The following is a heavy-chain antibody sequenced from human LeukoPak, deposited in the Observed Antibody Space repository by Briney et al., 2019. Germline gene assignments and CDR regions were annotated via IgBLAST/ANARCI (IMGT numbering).Heavy chain of an antibody. J-gene: IGHJ6*02. CDR3: ARVDGGPSFYYYYGMDV. CDR2: IIPILGIA. CDR1: GGTFSSYA. Sequence: GASVKVSCKASGGTFSSYAISWVRQAPGQGLEWMGRIIPILGIANYAQKLQGRVTITADKSTSTAYMELSSLRSEDTAVYYCARVDGGPSFYYYYGMDVWGQETTVTVPS. D-gene: IGHD4-23*01. V-gene: IGHV1-69*04.